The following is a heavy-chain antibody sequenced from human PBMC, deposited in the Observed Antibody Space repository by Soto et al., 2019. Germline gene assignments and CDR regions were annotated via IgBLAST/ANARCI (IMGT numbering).Heavy chain of an antibody. CDR3: ARGSRGYYYYGMDV. CDR2: IYYSGST. Sequence: ASETLSLTCTVSGGSISSGGYYWSWIRQHPGKGLEWIGYIYYSGSTYYNPSLKSRVTRSVDTSKNQFSLTLSSVTAADTAVYYCARGSRGYYYYGMDVWGQGTTVTVSS. CDR1: GGSISSGGYY. J-gene: IGHJ6*02. V-gene: IGHV4-31*03.